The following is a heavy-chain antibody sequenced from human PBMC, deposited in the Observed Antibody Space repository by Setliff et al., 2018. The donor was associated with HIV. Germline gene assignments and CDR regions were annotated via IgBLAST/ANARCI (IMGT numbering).Heavy chain of an antibody. J-gene: IGHJ4*02. D-gene: IGHD3-22*01. CDR3: ARDRIPSKWLLESDY. V-gene: IGHV1-18*01. CDR1: GYAFTNFG. CDR2: ISPYNGNT. Sequence: ASVKVSCKASGYAFTNFGITWVRQAPGQGLEWMGWISPYNGNTNYAPELHGRVAMTTDTSTSTASLELRSLRSDDTAVYYCARDRIPSKWLLESDYWGQGTLVTVSS.